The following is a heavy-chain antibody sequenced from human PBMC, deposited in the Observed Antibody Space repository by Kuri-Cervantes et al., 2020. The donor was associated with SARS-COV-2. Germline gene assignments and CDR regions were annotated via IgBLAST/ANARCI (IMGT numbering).Heavy chain of an antibody. V-gene: IGHV3-30-3*01. CDR2: ISYDGSNK. Sequence: GGSLRLSCAASGFTFSSYAMHWVRQAPGKGLEWVAVISYDGSNKYYADSVKGRFTISRDNSKNMLYLQMNSLRAEDTAVYYCARDRINDFDIWGQGTMVTVSS. J-gene: IGHJ3*02. D-gene: IGHD2-15*01. CDR3: ARDRINDFDI. CDR1: GFTFSSYA.